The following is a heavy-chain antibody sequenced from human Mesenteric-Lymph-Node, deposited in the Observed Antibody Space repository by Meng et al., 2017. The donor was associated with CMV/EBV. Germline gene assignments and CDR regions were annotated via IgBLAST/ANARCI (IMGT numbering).Heavy chain of an antibody. J-gene: IGHJ4*02. CDR2: INHSGST. Sequence: QVQLHQGVAGLLKPSGSLSVTCAVYGGSVSGYYWNWIRQSPGKGLEWIGEINHSGSTTYNPSFTSRIIISVDTSTNQISLNMSSVTAADTAVYYCARGSSYDILTGYFDYWGQGALVTVSS. V-gene: IGHV4-34*01. D-gene: IGHD3-9*01. CDR3: ARGSSYDILTGYFDY. CDR1: GGSVSGYY.